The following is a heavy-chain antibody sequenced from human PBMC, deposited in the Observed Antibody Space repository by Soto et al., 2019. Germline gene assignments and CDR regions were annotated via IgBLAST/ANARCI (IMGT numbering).Heavy chain of an antibody. CDR3: ARAPRGPYIVGNWFDP. Sequence: PSETLSLTCTVSGGSISRGGYYWSWIRQHPGKGLEWIGYTYYSGSTNYNPSLKSRVTISVDTSKNQFSLKLSSVTAADTAVYYCARAPRGPYIVGNWFDPWGQGTLVTVS. D-gene: IGHD2-21*01. J-gene: IGHJ5*02. V-gene: IGHV4-61*08. CDR2: TYYSGST. CDR1: GGSISRGGYY.